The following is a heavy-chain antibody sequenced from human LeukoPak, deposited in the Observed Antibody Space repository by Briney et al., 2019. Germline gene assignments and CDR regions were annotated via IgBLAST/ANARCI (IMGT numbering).Heavy chain of an antibody. CDR2: SATTKPNSCTT. V-gene: IGHV3-72*01. Sequence: GGSLRLSCAGAGFSIADHHMDWVRQAPGTGLEWIGRSATTKPNSCTTQYAASVRGRFTISRDDSQNSLYLHVNSVKTEDTAVYYCVRVVTTRSGWYHFDNWGLGTLVSVPS. CDR1: GFSIADHH. J-gene: IGHJ4*02. CDR3: VRVVTTRSGWYHFDN. D-gene: IGHD6-13*01.